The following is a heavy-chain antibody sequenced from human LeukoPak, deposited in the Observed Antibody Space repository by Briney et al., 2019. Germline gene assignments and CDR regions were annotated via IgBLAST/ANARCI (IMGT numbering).Heavy chain of an antibody. D-gene: IGHD3-9*01. Sequence: GGSLRLSCAASGFTFSSYAMHWVRQAPGKGLEWVAVISYDGSNKYYADSVKGRFTISRDNSKNTLYLQMNSLRAEDTAVYYCARDRPSVLRYFDWAHDYWGQGTLVTVSS. J-gene: IGHJ4*02. V-gene: IGHV3-30*01. CDR1: GFTFSSYA. CDR2: ISYDGSNK. CDR3: ARDRPSVLRYFDWAHDY.